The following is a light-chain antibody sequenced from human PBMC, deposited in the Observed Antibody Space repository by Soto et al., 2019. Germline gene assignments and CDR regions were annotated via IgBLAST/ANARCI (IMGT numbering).Light chain of an antibody. CDR2: EDN. V-gene: IGLV2-23*02. J-gene: IGLJ1*01. Sequence: QSALTQPASVSGSPGQSITISCTGTSSDVGTYNLVSWYQQHPGKAPKLLISEDNKRPSGVSNRFSGSKSGNTASLSISGLQSDDEADYYCCSYATINTFVFGTGTKVTVL. CDR1: SSDVGTYNL. CDR3: CSYATINTFV.